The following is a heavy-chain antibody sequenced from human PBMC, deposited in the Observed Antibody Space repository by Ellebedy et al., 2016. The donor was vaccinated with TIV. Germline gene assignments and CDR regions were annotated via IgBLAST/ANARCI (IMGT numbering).Heavy chain of an antibody. CDR1: GGTFSSYA. D-gene: IGHD3-10*02. V-gene: IGHV1-24*01. CDR2: FDPEDGET. Sequence: ASVKVSXKASGGTFSSYAISWVRQAPGKGLEWMGGFDPEDGETIYAQKFQGRVTMTEDTSTDTAYMELSSLRSEDTAVYYCATAPMFVWVGMDVWGQGTTVTVSS. J-gene: IGHJ6*02. CDR3: ATAPMFVWVGMDV.